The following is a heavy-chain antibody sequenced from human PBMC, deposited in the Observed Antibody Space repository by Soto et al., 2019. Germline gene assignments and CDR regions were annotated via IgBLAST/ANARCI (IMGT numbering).Heavy chain of an antibody. CDR1: GVYVTSTSYY. D-gene: IGHD3-10*01. CDR3: VRQVIDYYGSGTNYNWFDP. Sequence: SETLPHTCSVSGVYVTSTSYYWGWIRQPSGKGLEWIGSINYSGRNHYNPSLKSRVTISIDTSKNQFSLNLSFMTAADTTVYYCVRQVIDYYGSGTNYNWFDPWGQGTLVTVS. J-gene: IGHJ5*02. V-gene: IGHV4-39*01. CDR2: INYSGRN.